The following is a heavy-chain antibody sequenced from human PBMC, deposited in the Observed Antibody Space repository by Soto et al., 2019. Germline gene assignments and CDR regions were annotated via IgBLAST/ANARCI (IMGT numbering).Heavy chain of an antibody. CDR2: ISYDGSNK. V-gene: IGHV3-30*18. CDR3: AKMPDPSIFGVVIGSFYYYYGMDV. Sequence: GGSLRLSCAASGFTFSSYCMHWVRQVPGKGLKWVAVISYDGSNKYYADSVKGRFTISRDNSKNTLYLQMNSLRAEDTAVYYCAKMPDPSIFGVVIGSFYYYYGMDVWGQGTTVTVSS. D-gene: IGHD3-3*01. CDR1: GFTFSSYC. J-gene: IGHJ6*02.